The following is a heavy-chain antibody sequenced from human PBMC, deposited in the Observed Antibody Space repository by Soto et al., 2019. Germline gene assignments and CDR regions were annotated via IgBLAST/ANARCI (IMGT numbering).Heavy chain of an antibody. CDR3: ARGRGYHIIDY. V-gene: IGHV4-34*01. CDR2: INHSGST. Sequence: SETLSLTCAVYGGSVSGYYWSWIRQPPGKGLEWIGEINHSGSTNYNPSLKSRVTISVDTSKNQFSLKLSSVTAADTAVYYCARGRGYHIIDYWGQGTLVTVSS. J-gene: IGHJ4*02. D-gene: IGHD5-18*01. CDR1: GGSVSGYY.